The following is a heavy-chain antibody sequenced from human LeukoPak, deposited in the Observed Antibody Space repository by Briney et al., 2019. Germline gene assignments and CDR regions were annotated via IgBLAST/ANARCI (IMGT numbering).Heavy chain of an antibody. CDR3: ARDLANWNYGDFSYYYYMDV. Sequence: PSETLSLTCTVSGGSISSSSYYWGWIRQPPGKGLEWIGSIYYSGSTYYNPSLKSRVTISVDTSKNQFSLKLSSVTAADTAVYYCARDLANWNYGDFSYYYYMDVWGKGTTVTVSS. V-gene: IGHV4-39*07. J-gene: IGHJ6*03. CDR2: IYYSGST. CDR1: GGSISSSSYY. D-gene: IGHD1-7*01.